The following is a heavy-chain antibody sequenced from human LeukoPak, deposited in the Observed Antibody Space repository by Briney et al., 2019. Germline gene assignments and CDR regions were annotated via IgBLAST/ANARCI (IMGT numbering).Heavy chain of an antibody. Sequence: GGSLRLSCAASGFTFSSYGMHWVRQAPGKGLEWVAVIWYDGSNKYYADSVKGRFTISRDNSKNTLYLQMNSLRAEDTAVYYCAKLPDIAAHDFAFDYWGQGTLVTVSS. V-gene: IGHV3-33*06. CDR1: GFTFSSYG. CDR3: AKLPDIAAHDFAFDY. J-gene: IGHJ4*02. D-gene: IGHD6-6*01. CDR2: IWYDGSNK.